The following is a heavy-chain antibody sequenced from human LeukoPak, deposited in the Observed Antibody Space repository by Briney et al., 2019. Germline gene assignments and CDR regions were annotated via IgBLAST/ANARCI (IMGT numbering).Heavy chain of an antibody. Sequence: GGSLRLSCADSGLTISNNWMSWVRQAPGKGLEWVANIKLDGSEQYYVDSVKGRFTISRDNAKTSLYLQMNSLRAKDTAVYYCARDLSGIAGYTYGRGIDYWGQGTLVTVSS. V-gene: IGHV3-7*01. CDR2: IKLDGSEQ. CDR3: ARDLSGIAGYTYGRGIDY. CDR1: GLTISNNW. J-gene: IGHJ4*02. D-gene: IGHD5-18*01.